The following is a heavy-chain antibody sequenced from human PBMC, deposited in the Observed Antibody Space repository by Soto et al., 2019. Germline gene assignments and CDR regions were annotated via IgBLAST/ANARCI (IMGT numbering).Heavy chain of an antibody. CDR2: IRGSGGGT. CDR1: RFPFSMFS. D-gene: IGHD3-22*01. V-gene: IGHV3-23*01. J-gene: IGHJ6*02. Sequence: LXLSCAASRFPFSMFSMNWVRQAPGKGLECVSGIRGSGGGTYYADSVKGRFTISRDDSRNMLYLEMNTLRGEDTAVYYCAKASGRVNYGMHVWGQGTTVTVSS. CDR3: AKASGRVNYGMHV.